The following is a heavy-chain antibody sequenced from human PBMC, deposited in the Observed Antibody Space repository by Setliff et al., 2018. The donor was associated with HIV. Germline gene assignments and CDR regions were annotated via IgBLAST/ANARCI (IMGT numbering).Heavy chain of an antibody. Sequence: ASVKVSCKASGYSFTTSGVSWVRQAPGQGLEWMGWINIRNGNTNYAQKFQGRVTMTTDTSTSTAYMELRSLRSDDTAVYYCASGPGWSFDYWGQGTLVTVSS. CDR3: ASGPGWSFDY. CDR2: INIRNGNT. V-gene: IGHV1-18*01. J-gene: IGHJ4*02. D-gene: IGHD3-3*01. CDR1: GYSFTTSG.